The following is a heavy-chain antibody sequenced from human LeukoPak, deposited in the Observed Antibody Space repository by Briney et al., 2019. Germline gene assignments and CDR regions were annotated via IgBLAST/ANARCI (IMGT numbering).Heavy chain of an antibody. Sequence: SETLSLTCAVSGYSISSGYYWGWIRQPPGKGLEWIGSIYHSGSTYYNPSLKSRVTISVDTSKNQFSLKLSSVTAADTGVYYCARHRAGWDSPDPFFDYWGQGTLVTVSS. CDR3: ARHRAGWDSPDPFFDY. J-gene: IGHJ4*02. V-gene: IGHV4-38-2*01. CDR1: GYSISSGYY. CDR2: IYHSGST. D-gene: IGHD1-26*01.